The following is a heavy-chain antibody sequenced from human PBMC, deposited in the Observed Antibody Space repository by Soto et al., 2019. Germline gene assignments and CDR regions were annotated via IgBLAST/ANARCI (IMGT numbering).Heavy chain of an antibody. CDR1: GFTFSSYA. D-gene: IGHD3-3*01. V-gene: IGHV3-23*01. CDR3: AKDLNYDFWSGSNNWFDP. J-gene: IGHJ5*02. Sequence: EVQLLESGGGLVQPGGSLRLSCAASGFTFSSYAMSWVRQAPGKGLEWVSANSGSGGSTYYADSVKGRFTISRDNSKSTLYLQMNSLRAEDTAVYYCAKDLNYDFWSGSNNWFDPWGQGTLVTVSS. CDR2: NSGSGGST.